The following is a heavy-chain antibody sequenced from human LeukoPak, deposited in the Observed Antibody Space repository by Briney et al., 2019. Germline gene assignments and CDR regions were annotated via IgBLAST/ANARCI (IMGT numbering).Heavy chain of an antibody. D-gene: IGHD3-10*01. Sequence: GGSLRLSCLPSGFTFSNHAMTWVRQAPGKGLEWVSSISGSGGTSYYADSVKGRFTISRDSAKNMLFLQMNRLRAEDTAVYYCAKSPYFYNSGRSVDVWGKGTTVTVSS. CDR3: AKSPYFYNSGRSVDV. CDR1: GFTFSNHA. CDR2: ISGSGGTS. V-gene: IGHV3-23*01. J-gene: IGHJ6*04.